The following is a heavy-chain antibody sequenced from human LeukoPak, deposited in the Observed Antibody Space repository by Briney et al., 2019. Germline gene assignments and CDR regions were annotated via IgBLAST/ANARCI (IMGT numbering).Heavy chain of an antibody. V-gene: IGHV1-8*01. CDR2: MNPNSGNT. J-gene: IGHJ5*02. CDR3: ARNHTIRASWFDP. D-gene: IGHD1-14*01. Sequence: GASVKVSCKASGYTFTSYDINWVRQATGQGLEWMGWMNPNSGNTGYAQKFQGRVTMTRNTSISTAYMELSSLRSEDTAVYYCARNHTIRASWFDPRGQGTLVTVSS. CDR1: GYTFTSYD.